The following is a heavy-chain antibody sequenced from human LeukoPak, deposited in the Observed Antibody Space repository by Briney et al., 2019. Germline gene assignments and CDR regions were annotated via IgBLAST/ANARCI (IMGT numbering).Heavy chain of an antibody. CDR1: GYTFTGYY. V-gene: IGHV1-46*01. J-gene: IGHJ4*02. CDR2: INPSGGST. CDR3: ARDDYGGNSHY. Sequence: ASVKVSCKASGYTFTGYYMHWVRQAPGQGLEWMGIINPSGGSTSYAQKFQGRVTMTRDTSTSTVYMELSSLRSEDTAVYYCARDDYGGNSHYWGQGTLVTVSS. D-gene: IGHD4-23*01.